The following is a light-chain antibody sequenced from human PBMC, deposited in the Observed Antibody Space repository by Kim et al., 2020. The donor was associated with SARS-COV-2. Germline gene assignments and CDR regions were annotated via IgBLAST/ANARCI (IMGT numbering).Light chain of an antibody. Sequence: GDRVAITCRASQSIRADLNWYQQKPGKAPNLLIYAASTLESGVPSRFSGGGSGSDFTLTISSLQPGDFATYYCQQSYSTPLTFGGGTKV. V-gene: IGKV1-39*01. J-gene: IGKJ4*01. CDR3: QQSYSTPLT. CDR1: QSIRAD. CDR2: AAS.